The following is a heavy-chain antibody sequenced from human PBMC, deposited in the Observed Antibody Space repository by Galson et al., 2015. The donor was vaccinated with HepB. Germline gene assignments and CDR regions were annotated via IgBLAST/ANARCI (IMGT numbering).Heavy chain of an antibody. D-gene: IGHD5-12*01. CDR3: ARDFQISGYSGYDYTKYYFDY. V-gene: IGHV6-1*01. Sequence: AISGDSVSSNSAAWNWIRQSPSRGLEWLGRTYYRSKWYNDYAVSVKSRITINPDTSKNQFSLQLNSVTPEDTAVYYCARDFQISGYSGYDYTKYYFDYWGQGTLVTVSS. CDR2: TYYRSKWYN. CDR1: GDSVSSNSAA. J-gene: IGHJ4*02.